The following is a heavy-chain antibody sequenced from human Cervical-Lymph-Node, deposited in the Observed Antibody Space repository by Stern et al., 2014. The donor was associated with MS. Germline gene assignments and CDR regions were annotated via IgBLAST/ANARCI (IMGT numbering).Heavy chain of an antibody. D-gene: IGHD6-19*01. V-gene: IGHV3-11*01. J-gene: IGHJ3*02. CDR1: GFTFSDYY. Sequence: VQLVESGGGLVKPGGSLRLSCAASGFTFSDYYMSWIRQAPGKGLEWVSSISSSGSSIYYADSVKGRFTITSDTATNPLALQMNSLRAEDTAVYYCARSHSKWLVHDAFDIWGQGTMVSVSS. CDR3: ARSHSKWLVHDAFDI. CDR2: ISSSGSSI.